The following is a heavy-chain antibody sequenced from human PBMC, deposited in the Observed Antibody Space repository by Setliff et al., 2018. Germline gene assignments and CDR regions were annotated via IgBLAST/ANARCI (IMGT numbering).Heavy chain of an antibody. CDR2: ISSSGSTI. D-gene: IGHD3-10*01. CDR3: ARSDGSGAFDY. Sequence: GGSLRLSCAASGFTFSTYNMNWVRQAPGKGLEWVSYISSSGSTIYYADSVKGRFTISRDNAKNSLYLQMNSLRAEDTAVYYCARSDGSGAFDYWGQGTLVTVSS. J-gene: IGHJ4*02. CDR1: GFTFSTYN. V-gene: IGHV3-48*04.